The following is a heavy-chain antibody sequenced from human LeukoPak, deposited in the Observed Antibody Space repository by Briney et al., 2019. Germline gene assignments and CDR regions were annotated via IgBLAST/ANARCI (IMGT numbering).Heavy chain of an antibody. Sequence: GGSLRLSCAASGFTFSSYAISWVRQAPGKGLEWVSAISGSGTSTYYADSVKGRFTISRDNSKNTLYMQMNSLRGDDTAVYYCAKRPGYCSSTSCYYYYYMDVWGDGATVTASS. CDR1: GFTFSSYA. CDR3: AKRPGYCSSTSCYYYYYMDV. J-gene: IGHJ6*03. CDR2: ISGSGTST. V-gene: IGHV3-23*01. D-gene: IGHD2-2*01.